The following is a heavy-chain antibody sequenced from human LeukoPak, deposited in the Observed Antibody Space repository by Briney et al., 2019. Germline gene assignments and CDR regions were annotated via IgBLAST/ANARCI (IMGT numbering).Heavy chain of an antibody. J-gene: IGHJ4*02. CDR3: ARATGLYSGSYF. Sequence: PRGSVSVSCKASGYTFTSYGITWVRQAPGQGLEGMGWISAYNGKTNYAQKLQGRVTMTTDTSTSTAYMELRSLRSDDTAVFYCARATGLYSGSYFWGQGTLVTVSS. V-gene: IGHV1-18*01. CDR2: ISAYNGKT. D-gene: IGHD1-26*01. CDR1: GYTFTSYG.